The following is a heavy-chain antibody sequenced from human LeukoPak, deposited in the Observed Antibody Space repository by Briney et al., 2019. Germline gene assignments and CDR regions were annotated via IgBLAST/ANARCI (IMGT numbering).Heavy chain of an antibody. J-gene: IGHJ6*02. Sequence: SGPTLVKPTQTLTLTCTFSGFSLSTSGMCVSWIRQPPGKALEWLARIDWDDDKYYSTSLKTRLTISKDTSKNQVVLTMTNMDPVDTATHYCARMILTGYHPYGMDVWGQGTTVTVSS. V-gene: IGHV2-70*11. CDR2: IDWDDDK. CDR3: ARMILTGYHPYGMDV. CDR1: GFSLSTSGMC. D-gene: IGHD3-9*01.